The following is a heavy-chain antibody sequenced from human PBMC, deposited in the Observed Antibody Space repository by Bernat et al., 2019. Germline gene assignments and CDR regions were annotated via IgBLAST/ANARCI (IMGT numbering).Heavy chain of an antibody. Sequence: EVQLVESGGGLVKPGRSLRLSCTASGFTFGDYAMSWFRQAPGKGLEWVGFIRSKAYGGTTEYAASVKGRFTISRDDSKSIAYLQMNSLKTEDTAVYYCTRDLRDRTARPYDAFDIWGQGTMVTVSS. J-gene: IGHJ3*02. V-gene: IGHV3-49*05. CDR1: GFTFGDYA. CDR3: TRDLRDRTARPYDAFDI. CDR2: IRSKAYGGTT. D-gene: IGHD6-6*01.